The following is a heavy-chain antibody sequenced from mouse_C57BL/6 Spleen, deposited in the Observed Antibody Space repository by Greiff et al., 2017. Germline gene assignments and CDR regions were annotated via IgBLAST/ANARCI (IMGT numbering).Heavy chain of an antibody. Sequence: EVQLVESGGGLVQPGGSMKLSCAASGFTFSDAWMDWVRQSPEKGLEWVAEIRNKANNHATYYAESVKGRFTISRDDSKSSVYLQMNSLRAEDTGIYYCTRGRTGTSWYFDVWGTGTTVTVSS. CDR2: IRNKANNHAT. D-gene: IGHD4-1*01. CDR1: GFTFSDAW. J-gene: IGHJ1*03. CDR3: TRGRTGTSWYFDV. V-gene: IGHV6-6*01.